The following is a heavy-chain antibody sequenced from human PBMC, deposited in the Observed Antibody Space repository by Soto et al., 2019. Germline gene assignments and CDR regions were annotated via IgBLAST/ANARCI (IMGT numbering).Heavy chain of an antibody. Sequence: GGSLRLSCTASGFTFGDYAMSWFRQAPGKGLEWVGFIRSKAYGGTTEYAASVKGRFTISRDDSKSIDYLQMNSLKTEDTAVYYCTRALGPYLFMSSGYDTFDYWGQGTLVTVSS. CDR1: GFTFGDYA. D-gene: IGHD5-12*01. J-gene: IGHJ4*02. CDR3: TRALGPYLFMSSGYDTFDY. CDR2: IRSKAYGGTT. V-gene: IGHV3-49*03.